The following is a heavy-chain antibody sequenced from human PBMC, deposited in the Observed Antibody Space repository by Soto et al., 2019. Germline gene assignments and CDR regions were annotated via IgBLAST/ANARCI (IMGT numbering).Heavy chain of an antibody. Sequence: QVQLVESGGGVVQPGRSLRLSCAASGFTFSSYGMHWVRQAPGKGLEWVAVIWYDGSNKYYADSVKGRFTISRDNSKNTLYLQMNSLRAEDTAVYYCARDKSRSPSLRYFGYWGQGTLVTVSS. J-gene: IGHJ4*02. D-gene: IGHD3-9*01. CDR3: ARDKSRSPSLRYFGY. V-gene: IGHV3-33*01. CDR2: IWYDGSNK. CDR1: GFTFSSYG.